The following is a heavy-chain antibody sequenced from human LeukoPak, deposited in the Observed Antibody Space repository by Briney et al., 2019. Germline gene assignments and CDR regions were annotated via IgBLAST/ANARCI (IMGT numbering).Heavy chain of an antibody. V-gene: IGHV3-30*04. J-gene: IGHJ4*02. CDR2: ISYDGSNK. D-gene: IGHD5-18*01. CDR3: AKDLRGYSYGDFDY. CDR1: GFTFSSYA. Sequence: GGSLRLSCAASGFTFSSYAMHWVRQAPGKGLEWVAVISYDGSNKYYADSVKGRFTISRVNSKNTLYLQMNSLRAEDTAVYYCAKDLRGYSYGDFDYWGQGTLVTVSS.